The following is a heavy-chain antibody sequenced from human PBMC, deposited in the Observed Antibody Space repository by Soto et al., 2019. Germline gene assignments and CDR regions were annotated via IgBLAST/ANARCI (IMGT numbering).Heavy chain of an antibody. V-gene: IGHV1-69*01. CDR2: IIPIFGTA. CDR1: GGTFSSYA. Sequence: QVQLVQSGAEVKKPGSSVKVSCQASGGTFSSYAISWVRQAPGPGLEWMGGIIPIFGTANYAQKFHGRVTITAAESTSTADRERSSLRSEDTAVYYCAGGDIGATSPFDPWGQGTLVTVSS. CDR3: AGGDIGATSPFDP. J-gene: IGHJ5*02. D-gene: IGHD5-12*01.